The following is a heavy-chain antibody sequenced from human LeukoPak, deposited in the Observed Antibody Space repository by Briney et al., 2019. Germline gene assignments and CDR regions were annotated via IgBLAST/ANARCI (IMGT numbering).Heavy chain of an antibody. V-gene: IGHV4-59*01. CDR3: ARVGGYTYGYEFDY. D-gene: IGHD5-18*01. J-gene: IGHJ4*02. CDR1: GGSISNYY. Sequence: SETLSLTRSVSGGSISNYYWSWIRQPPGKGLEWIGYIFYTGSTKYNPSLKSRVTISVDTAKSQFSLKLSSVTAADTAVYYCARVGGYTYGYEFDYWGQGTLVTVSS. CDR2: IFYTGST.